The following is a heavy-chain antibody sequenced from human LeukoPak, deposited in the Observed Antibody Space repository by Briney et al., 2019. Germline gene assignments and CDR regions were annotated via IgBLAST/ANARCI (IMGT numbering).Heavy chain of an antibody. V-gene: IGHV3-30*02. CDR1: GFTFSSYG. CDR2: IRYDGSTK. J-gene: IGHJ4*02. Sequence: GGSLRLSCAASGFTFSSYGMHWVRQAPGEGLEWVAFIRYDGSTKYYADSVKGRFTISRDNSKNTLYLQMNSLRAEDTAVYYCARDRGSGWYVLDYWGQGTLVTVSS. D-gene: IGHD6-19*01. CDR3: ARDRGSGWYVLDY.